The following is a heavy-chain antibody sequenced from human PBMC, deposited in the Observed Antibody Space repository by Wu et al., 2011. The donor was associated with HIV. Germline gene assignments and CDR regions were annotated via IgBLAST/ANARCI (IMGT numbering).Heavy chain of an antibody. Sequence: EVKTPGSSVKVSCKASGGTFSYYAISWVRQAPGQGLEWMGRIIPIFGTAYYAQNFQGRVTITADESTSTAYMELSSLRSDDTAIFYCARAGSAWKPFDSWGQGTLVTVSP. CDR3: ARAGSAWKPFDS. CDR2: IIPIFGTA. CDR1: GGTFSYYA. V-gene: IGHV1-69*15. D-gene: IGHD6-19*01. J-gene: IGHJ4*02.